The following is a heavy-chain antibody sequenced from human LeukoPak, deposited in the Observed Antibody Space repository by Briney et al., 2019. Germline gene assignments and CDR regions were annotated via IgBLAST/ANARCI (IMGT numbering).Heavy chain of an antibody. CDR3: ARLRPVPDSSGYYFFDY. Sequence: NTSQTLSLTCTVSGGSISSSSYYWGWIRQPPGKGLEWIGSIYYSGSTYYNPSLKSRVTISVDTSKNQFSLKLSSVTAADAAVYYCARLRPVPDSSGYYFFDYWGQGTLVTVSS. D-gene: IGHD3-22*01. J-gene: IGHJ4*02. CDR1: GGSISSSSYY. CDR2: IYYSGST. V-gene: IGHV4-39*01.